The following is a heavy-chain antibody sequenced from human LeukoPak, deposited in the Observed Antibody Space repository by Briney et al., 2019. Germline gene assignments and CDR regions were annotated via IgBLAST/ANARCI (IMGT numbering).Heavy chain of an antibody. CDR1: GFTFSSYA. D-gene: IGHD3-22*01. Sequence: GGSLRLSCAASGFTFSSYAMSWVRQAPGKGLEWVSAISGSGGSTYYADSVKGRFTISRDNSKNTLYLQMNSLRAEDTAVYYCASRAYYDSSGYYFYWGQGTLVTVSS. V-gene: IGHV3-23*01. CDR2: ISGSGGST. J-gene: IGHJ4*02. CDR3: ASRAYYDSSGYYFY.